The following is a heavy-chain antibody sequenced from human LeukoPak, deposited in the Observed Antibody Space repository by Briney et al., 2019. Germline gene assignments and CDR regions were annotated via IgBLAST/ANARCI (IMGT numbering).Heavy chain of an antibody. J-gene: IGHJ6*02. V-gene: IGHV3-74*01. CDR1: GFTFSSYW. CDR2: INSDGSST. Sequence: GGSLRLSCAASGFTFSSYWMHWVRQAPGKGLVWVSRINSDGSSTSYADSVKGRFTISRDNAKNTLYLQMNSLSAEDTAVYYCARDQMYSSGWSRAYYYYGMDVWGQGTTVTVSS. CDR3: ARDQMYSSGWSRAYYYYGMDV. D-gene: IGHD6-19*01.